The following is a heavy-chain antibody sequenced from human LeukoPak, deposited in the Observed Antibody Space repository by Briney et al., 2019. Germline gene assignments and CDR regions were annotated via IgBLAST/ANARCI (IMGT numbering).Heavy chain of an antibody. V-gene: IGHV3-11*01. CDR3: AELGITMIGGV. CDR1: GFTFSDYY. Sequence: PGGSLRLSCAASGFTFSDYYMSWIRQAPGKGLEWVSYISSSGSTIYYADSVKGRFTISRDNSKNTLFLQINSLGAEDTAVYYCAELGITMIGGVWGKGTTVTISS. D-gene: IGHD3-10*02. J-gene: IGHJ6*04. CDR2: ISSSGSTI.